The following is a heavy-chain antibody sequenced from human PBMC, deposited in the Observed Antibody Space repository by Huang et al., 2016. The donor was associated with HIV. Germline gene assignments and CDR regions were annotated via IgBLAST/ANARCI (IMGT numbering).Heavy chain of an antibody. V-gene: IGHV3-30-3*01. CDR1: GFTLVSYA. Sequence: QVQLVESGGGVVRPGRSLRLSCAASGFTLVSYAMHWVRQAPGKGLEWVAVISEDGTNKAYAGSVRSRFTISKDKSKNTLYLQMNSLSADDTALYYCARSHNTGWYYFDYWGQGILVTVSS. D-gene: IGHD6-19*01. CDR3: ARSHNTGWYYFDY. J-gene: IGHJ4*02. CDR2: ISEDGTNK.